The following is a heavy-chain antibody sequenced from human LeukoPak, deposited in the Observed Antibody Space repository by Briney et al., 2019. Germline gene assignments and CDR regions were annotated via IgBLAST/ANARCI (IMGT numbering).Heavy chain of an antibody. J-gene: IGHJ4*02. V-gene: IGHV1-2*02. D-gene: IGHD5-12*01. CDR2: INPNSGGT. Sequence: GASVKVSCKASGYTFTGYYMHWVRQAPGQGLEWMGWINPNSGGTNYAQKFQGRVTMTRDTSISTAYMELSRLRSDDTAVYYCARDRGYSGYDSDYWGQGTLVTVSS. CDR1: GYTFTGYY. CDR3: ARDRGYSGYDSDY.